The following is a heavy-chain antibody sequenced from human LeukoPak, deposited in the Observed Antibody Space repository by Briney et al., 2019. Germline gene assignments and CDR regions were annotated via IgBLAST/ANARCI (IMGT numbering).Heavy chain of an antibody. CDR1: GFTFSSYS. V-gene: IGHV3-48*04. D-gene: IGHD3-22*01. CDR3: ASYYYDSSGYYAEYFQH. Sequence: GGSLRLSCAASGFTFSSYSMNWVRQAPGKGLEWVSYISSSGSTIYYADSVKGRFTISRDNAKNSLYLQMNSLRAEDTAVYYCASYYYDSSGYYAEYFQHWGQGTLVTVSS. CDR2: ISSSGSTI. J-gene: IGHJ1*01.